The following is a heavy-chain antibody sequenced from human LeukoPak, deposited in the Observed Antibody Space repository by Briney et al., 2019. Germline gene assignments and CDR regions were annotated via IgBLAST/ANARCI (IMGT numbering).Heavy chain of an antibody. D-gene: IGHD1-1*01. CDR1: GGSISSGGYY. J-gene: IGHJ6*03. CDR2: IYYSGTA. V-gene: IGHV4-31*03. Sequence: SQTLSLTCTVSGGSISSGGYYWTWVRQHPEKGLEWIGYIYYSGTAYYNPSLKSRLTISVDTSKNQFSLKLSSVTAADTAVYYCAREVRVGTHYYMDVWGKGTTVTVSS. CDR3: AREVRVGTHYYMDV.